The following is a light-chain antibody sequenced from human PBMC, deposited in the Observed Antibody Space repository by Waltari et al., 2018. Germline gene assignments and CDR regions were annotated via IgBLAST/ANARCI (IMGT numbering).Light chain of an antibody. J-gene: IGLJ3*02. CDR3: CSYAGSYTWV. V-gene: IGLV2-11*01. CDR1: SSDGGAYNY. Sequence: QSALTQPRSVSGSPGQSVTISCTGTSSDGGAYNYVSCYQQPPGKAPKFIIYDVSKRPSGVPDRFSGSKSGNTASLTISGLQAEDEADYYCCSYAGSYTWVFGGGTKLTVL. CDR2: DVS.